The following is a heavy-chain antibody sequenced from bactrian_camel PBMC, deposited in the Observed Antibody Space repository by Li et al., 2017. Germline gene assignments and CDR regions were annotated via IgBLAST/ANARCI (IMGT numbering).Heavy chain of an antibody. V-gene: IGHV3S40*01. CDR1: GFLFSSHH. D-gene: IGHD2*01. CDR2: IKRDGSST. CDR3: ALDGLVGGSGGRYCQRVFADVDFSY. Sequence: VQLVESGGGLVLPGGSLRLSCAASGFLFSSHHMSWVRQAPGKGLEWVSAIKRDGSSTYYADSVKGRFTISKDNAKDTLYLQMNSLKPEDTAMYYCALDGLVGGSGGRYCQRVFADVDFSYRGKGTQVTVS. J-gene: IGHJ6*01.